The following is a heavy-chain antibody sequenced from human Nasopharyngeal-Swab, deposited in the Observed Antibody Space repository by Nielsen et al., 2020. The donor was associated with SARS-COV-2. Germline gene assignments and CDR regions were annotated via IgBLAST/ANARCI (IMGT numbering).Heavy chain of an antibody. J-gene: IGHJ4*02. Sequence: SGPTLVKPTQTRRLTCTFSGFSLSTSGMCVAWVRQPPGKALEWLALIDWGDDKYYSTSLKTRLTISKDTSNNQVVLTMANMDPGDTATHYCGRISPHHFHIDCWGQGTLFTVSA. V-gene: IGHV2-70*20. CDR3: GRISPHHFHIDC. CDR2: IDWGDDK. CDR1: GFSLSTSGMC.